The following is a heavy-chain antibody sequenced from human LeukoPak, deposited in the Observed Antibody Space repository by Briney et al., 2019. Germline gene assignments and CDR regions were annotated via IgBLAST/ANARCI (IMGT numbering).Heavy chain of an antibody. Sequence: GGSLRLSCAASGFTFDDYAMHWVRQAPGKGLEWVSGISWNSGSIGYADSVKGRFTISRGNSKNTLYLQMNRLRAEDTAMYYCAKDGNYYGSGSYYNGWFDPNWFDPWGQGTLVTVSS. D-gene: IGHD3-10*01. CDR2: ISWNSGSI. V-gene: IGHV3-9*01. J-gene: IGHJ5*02. CDR3: AKDGNYYGSGSYYNGWFDPNWFDP. CDR1: GFTFDDYA.